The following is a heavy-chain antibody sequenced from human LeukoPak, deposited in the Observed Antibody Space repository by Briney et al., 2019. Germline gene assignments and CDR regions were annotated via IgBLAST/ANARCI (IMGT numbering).Heavy chain of an antibody. Sequence: SETLSLTCTVSGGFISASGHYWTWTRQHPGEGLEWLGFIHPGGSIYYNPSLSGRLIISADTSKDQMSLKLSSVTAADTAVYYCSTGGDTPKGGDSWGQGTLVTVSS. D-gene: IGHD1-26*01. V-gene: IGHV4-31*03. CDR3: STGGDTPKGGDS. CDR2: IHPGGSI. J-gene: IGHJ4*02. CDR1: GGFISASGHY.